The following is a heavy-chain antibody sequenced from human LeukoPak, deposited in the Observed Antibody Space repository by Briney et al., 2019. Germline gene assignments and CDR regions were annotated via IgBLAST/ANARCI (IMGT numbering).Heavy chain of an antibody. Sequence: PSETLSLTCIVSGYSIISDYFWGWVRQPPVKGPEWIGSIFHSGSVYYNPSLKSRVTISIDPSKNRFSLKLTSVTAADTAIYYCARVVASTSIDSWGQGTLVTVSS. CDR1: GYSIISDYF. D-gene: IGHD2-15*01. V-gene: IGHV4-38-2*02. CDR3: ARVVASTSIDS. J-gene: IGHJ4*02. CDR2: IFHSGSV.